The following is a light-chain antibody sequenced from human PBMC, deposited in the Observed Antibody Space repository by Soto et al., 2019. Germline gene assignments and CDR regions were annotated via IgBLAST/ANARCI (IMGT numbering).Light chain of an antibody. Sequence: EIVLTQSPGTLSLSPGERATLSCRASQSVSSTYLAWYQQKPGQAPSLLLYDTSNRATGIPDRFSGSGSGTDFTLTISRLEPEDFAVYYCQQYGSSSTFGGGTKVEIK. CDR3: QQYGSSST. CDR2: DTS. CDR1: QSVSSTY. V-gene: IGKV3-20*01. J-gene: IGKJ4*01.